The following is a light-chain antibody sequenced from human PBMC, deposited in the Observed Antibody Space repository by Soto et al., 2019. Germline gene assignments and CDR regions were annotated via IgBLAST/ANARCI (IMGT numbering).Light chain of an antibody. Sequence: DIVMTQSPDSLAVSLGERATISCKSSQSVLYRSNNKNQLAWYQQKPGQPPKLLIYWASTRASGVYDRFSGSGSGTAFTLTISSLQAEDVAVYYWKKNYSTPSFGQGTKFDIK. CDR1: QSVLYRSNNKNQ. CDR3: KKNYSTPS. V-gene: IGKV4-1*01. CDR2: WAS. J-gene: IGKJ2*01.